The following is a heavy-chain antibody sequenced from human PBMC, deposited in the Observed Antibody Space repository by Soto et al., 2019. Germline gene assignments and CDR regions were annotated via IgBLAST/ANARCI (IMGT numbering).Heavy chain of an antibody. CDR2: IIPIFGTA. Sequence: QVQLVQSGAEVKKPGSSVKVSCKASGGTFSSYAISWVQQAPGQGLEGLGGIIPIFGTANYAQKFQGRVTITADKSTSTAYMELSSLRSEDTAVYYCASGVVVVISPAGYFQHWGQGTLVTVSS. V-gene: IGHV1-69*06. CDR3: ASGVVVVISPAGYFQH. D-gene: IGHD3-22*01. J-gene: IGHJ1*01. CDR1: GGTFSSYA.